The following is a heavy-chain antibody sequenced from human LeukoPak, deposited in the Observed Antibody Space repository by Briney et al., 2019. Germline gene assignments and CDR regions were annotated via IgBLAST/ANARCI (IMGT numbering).Heavy chain of an antibody. V-gene: IGHV3-74*01. J-gene: IGHJ4*02. CDR1: GFTFSSYW. Sequence: GGSLRLSCAASGFTFSSYWMHWVRQAPGKGLVWVSRINSDVSSTSYADSVKGRLTVSRDNAKNTLYLQMNSLRAEDTAVYYCARATGSYYSLGYWGQGTLVTVSS. CDR3: ARATGSYYSLGY. CDR2: INSDVSST. D-gene: IGHD1-26*01.